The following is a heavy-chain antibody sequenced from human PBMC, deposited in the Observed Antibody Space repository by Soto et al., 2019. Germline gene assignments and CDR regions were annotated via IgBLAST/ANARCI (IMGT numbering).Heavy chain of an antibody. CDR3: ARLGNYYDSSGYFE. V-gene: IGHV1-2*02. CDR1: GYTFTGYY. CDR2: INPNSGGT. D-gene: IGHD3-22*01. Sequence: ASVKVSCKASGYTFTGYYMHWVRQAPGQGLEWMGWINPNSGGTNYAQKFQGRVTMTSDTSISTAYMELSRLRSDDTAVYYCARLGNYYDSSGYFEWCQGTLVTVSS. J-gene: IGHJ4*02.